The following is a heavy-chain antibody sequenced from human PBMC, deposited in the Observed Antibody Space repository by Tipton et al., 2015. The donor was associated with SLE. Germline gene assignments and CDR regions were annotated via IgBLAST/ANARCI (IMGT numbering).Heavy chain of an antibody. CDR2: IKQDGSEK. CDR3: ARGIYGDSLYYYYGMDV. V-gene: IGHV3-7*01. D-gene: IGHD4-17*01. Sequence: SLRLSCAASGFTFSSYWMSWVRQAPGKGLEWVANIKQDGSEKYYVDSVKGRFTISRDNAKNSLYLQMNSLRAEDTAVYYCARGIYGDSLYYYYGMDVWGQGTTVTVSS. CDR1: GFTFSSYW. J-gene: IGHJ6*02.